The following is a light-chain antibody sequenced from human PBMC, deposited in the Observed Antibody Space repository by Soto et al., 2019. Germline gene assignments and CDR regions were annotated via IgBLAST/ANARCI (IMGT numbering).Light chain of an antibody. CDR1: QSVSNY. J-gene: IGKJ4*01. Sequence: EIVLTQSRATLSLSPGERATHTCRASQSVSNYLAWYQQKPGQDPRLLIYDASHRATGIPARFSGSGSGTDFTLTISSLEPEDFAVYYCQQRSDWPLTFGGGTKVEIK. CDR3: QQRSDWPLT. CDR2: DAS. V-gene: IGKV3-11*01.